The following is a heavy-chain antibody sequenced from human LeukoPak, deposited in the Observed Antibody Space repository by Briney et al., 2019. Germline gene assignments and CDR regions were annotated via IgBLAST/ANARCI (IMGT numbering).Heavy chain of an antibody. V-gene: IGHV3-15*01. Sequence: PGGSLRLSRAASGFTFSNAWMSWVRQAPGEGRGWVGRIKSKADGGTTDYAEPVKGRLTISRDDSENTLFLQMNSLKTEDTAVYYCTTDGLMVRGVMHNDWGQGTLVTVSS. CDR2: IKSKADGGTT. D-gene: IGHD3-10*01. CDR3: TTDGLMVRGVMHND. CDR1: GFTFSNAW. J-gene: IGHJ4*02.